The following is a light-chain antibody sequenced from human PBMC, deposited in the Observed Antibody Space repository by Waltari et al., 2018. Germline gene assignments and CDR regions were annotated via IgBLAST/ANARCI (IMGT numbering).Light chain of an antibody. CDR3: ATWDNSLTDVV. CDR2: DND. Sequence: QSVLTQPPSVSAAPGQKVTISCSGCTSNIGNYYVSWYQHLPGAAPKLLIYDNDKRPSGIPDRFSASKSGTSATLGITGLQIGDEADYYCATWDNSLTDVVFGGGTKLTVL. V-gene: IGLV1-51*01. J-gene: IGLJ2*01. CDR1: TSNIGNYY.